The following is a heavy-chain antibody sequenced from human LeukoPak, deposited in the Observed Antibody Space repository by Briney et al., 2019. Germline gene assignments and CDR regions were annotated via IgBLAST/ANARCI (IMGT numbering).Heavy chain of an antibody. V-gene: IGHV3-23*01. D-gene: IGHD3-22*01. CDR3: AKDRFTYYYDSSGYPDYYYYGMDV. J-gene: IGHJ6*02. CDR1: GFTFSSYA. CDR2: ISGSGGST. Sequence: GGSLRLSCAASGFTFSSYATSWVRQAPGKGLEWVSAISGSGGSTYYADSVKGRFTISRDNSKNTLYLQMNSLRAEDTAVYYCAKDRFTYYYDSSGYPDYYYYGMDVWGQGTTVTVSS.